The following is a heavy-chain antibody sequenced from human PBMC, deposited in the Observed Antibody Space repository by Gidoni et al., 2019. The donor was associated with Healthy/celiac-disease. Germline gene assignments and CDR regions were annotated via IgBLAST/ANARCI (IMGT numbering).Heavy chain of an antibody. CDR3: ARVSATGDYFDY. CDR1: GCTFSSYS. J-gene: IGHJ4*02. Sequence: EVQLVESGGGLVKPGGSLRLSGAACGCTFSSYSMNWVRQAPGKGLEWVSSIRSSSSYIYYADSVKGRFTISRDNAKNSLYLQMNSLRAEDTAVYYCARVSATGDYFDYWGQGTLVTVSS. CDR2: IRSSSSYI. V-gene: IGHV3-21*01. D-gene: IGHD1-26*01.